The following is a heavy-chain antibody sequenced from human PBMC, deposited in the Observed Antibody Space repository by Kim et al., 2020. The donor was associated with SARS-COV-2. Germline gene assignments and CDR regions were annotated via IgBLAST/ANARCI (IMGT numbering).Heavy chain of an antibody. Sequence: STPSQKTRVTVSAHTSKNQFYLKVSSVAAADTAVYYCARVGRSSWALFDYWGQGTLVTVSS. CDR3: ARVGRSSWALFDY. D-gene: IGHD6-13*01. J-gene: IGHJ4*02. V-gene: IGHV4-4*07.